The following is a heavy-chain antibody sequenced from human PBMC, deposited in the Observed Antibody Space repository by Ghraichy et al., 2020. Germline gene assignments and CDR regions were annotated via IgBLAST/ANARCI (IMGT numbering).Heavy chain of an antibody. CDR1: GGSISSYY. D-gene: IGHD3-3*01. V-gene: IGHV4-4*07. CDR3: ASEPNYDFWSGYPVPDV. Sequence: SETLSLTCTVSGGSISSYYWSWIRQPAGKGLEWIGRIYTSGSTNYNPSLKSRVTMSVDTSKNQFSLKLSSVTAADTAVYYCASEPNYDFWSGYPVPDVWGQGTTVTVSS. CDR2: IYTSGST. J-gene: IGHJ6*02.